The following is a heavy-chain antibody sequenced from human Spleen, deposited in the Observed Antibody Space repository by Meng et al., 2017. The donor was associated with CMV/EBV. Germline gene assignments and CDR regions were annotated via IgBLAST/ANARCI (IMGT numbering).Heavy chain of an antibody. D-gene: IGHD1/OR15-1a*01. CDR1: RYTFANYY. V-gene: IGHV1-46*01. J-gene: IGHJ2*01. CDR2: INPSAGST. Sequence: ASVKVSYKASRYTFANYYIHWVRQAPGRGLEWMGIINPSAGSTNYARKFQGRVSMTRDTSTSTVFMELSSLRTEDTAVYYCARVAPGTKPYWYFDLWGRGTLVTVSS. CDR3: ARVAPGTKPYWYFDL.